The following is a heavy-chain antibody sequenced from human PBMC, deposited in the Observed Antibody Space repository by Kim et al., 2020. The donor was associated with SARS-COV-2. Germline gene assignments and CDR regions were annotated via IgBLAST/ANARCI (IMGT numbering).Heavy chain of an antibody. J-gene: IGHJ5*02. V-gene: IGHV5-10-1*01. CDR2: IDPSDSYT. D-gene: IGHD3-10*01. Sequence: GESLKISCKGSGYSFTSYWISWVRQMPGKGLEWMGRIDPSDSYTNYSPSFQGHVTISADKSISTAYLQWSSLKASDTAMYYCAVGAQLLWFGEPAINNWFDPWGQGTLVTVSS. CDR3: AVGAQLLWFGEPAINNWFDP. CDR1: GYSFTSYW.